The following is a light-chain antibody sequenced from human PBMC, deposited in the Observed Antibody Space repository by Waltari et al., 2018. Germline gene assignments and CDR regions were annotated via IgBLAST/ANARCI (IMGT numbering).Light chain of an antibody. Sequence: EIKLIQSQVTLSASLGGRATLPCRASQSVGSSLVWYQHKPGQPPRLLIYNASMRATGISDRFSGTGSGTDFTLTISSLEPEDFAVYYCQQRSHFYTFGPGTRVDVK. V-gene: IGKV3-11*01. CDR1: QSVGSS. CDR2: NAS. J-gene: IGKJ3*01. CDR3: QQRSHFYT.